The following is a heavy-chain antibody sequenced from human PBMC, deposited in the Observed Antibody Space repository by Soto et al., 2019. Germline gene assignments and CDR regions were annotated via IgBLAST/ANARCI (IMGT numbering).Heavy chain of an antibody. CDR1: GFTFDDYA. Sequence: EVQLVESGGGLVQPGRSLRLSCAASGFTFDDYAMHWVRQAPGKGLEWVSGISWNSGSIGYADSVKGRFTISRDNAKNSLYLQMNSLRAEDTALYYCAKGWEWEPNDAFDIWGQGTLVTVSS. CDR2: ISWNSGSI. CDR3: AKGWEWEPNDAFDI. D-gene: IGHD1-26*01. J-gene: IGHJ3*02. V-gene: IGHV3-9*01.